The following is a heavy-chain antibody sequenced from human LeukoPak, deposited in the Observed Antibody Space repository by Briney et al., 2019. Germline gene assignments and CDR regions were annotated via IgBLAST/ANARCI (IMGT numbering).Heavy chain of an antibody. CDR2: LYTSGHT. CDR3: ASPGYYSGSWKFDF. V-gene: IGHV3-53*01. J-gene: IGHJ4*02. Sequence: PGGSLRLSCAAPGFTVSSAYMSWFRQVPGKGLQCVSLLYTSGHTIYADSVKGRFTISRDNSKNTLYLQMNSLTDEDTALYYCASPGYYSGSWKFDFWGQGTLVTVSS. D-gene: IGHD6-19*01. CDR1: GFTVSSAY.